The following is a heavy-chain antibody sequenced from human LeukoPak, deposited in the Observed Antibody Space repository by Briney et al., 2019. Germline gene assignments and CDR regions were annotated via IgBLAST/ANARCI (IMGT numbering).Heavy chain of an antibody. D-gene: IGHD6-19*01. Sequence: PSETLSLTCTVSGGSISSSGYYWGWIRQPPGKGLEWIGTIYYSGSTYYNPSLKSRVTISVDTSKNQFSLKLSSVTAADTAVYYCARQNRRRIAVAGTGRGFFDYWGQGTLVTVSS. CDR1: GGSISSSGYY. CDR2: IYYSGST. J-gene: IGHJ4*02. CDR3: ARQNRRRIAVAGTGRGFFDY. V-gene: IGHV4-39*01.